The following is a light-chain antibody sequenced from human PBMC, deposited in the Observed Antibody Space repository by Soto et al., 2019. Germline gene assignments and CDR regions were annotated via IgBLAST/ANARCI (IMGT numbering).Light chain of an antibody. CDR1: QSIGDND. CDR3: QQYGSSPH. V-gene: IGKV3-20*01. J-gene: IGKJ4*01. Sequence: EIVLTQSPGTLSLSPGERGTLSCRASQSIGDNDLAGYQQKPGQAPRLLIYGASSRATVIPDRFSGSESGTDFTLTISRLEQEDFAVYYCQQYGSSPHFGGGTKVDIK. CDR2: GAS.